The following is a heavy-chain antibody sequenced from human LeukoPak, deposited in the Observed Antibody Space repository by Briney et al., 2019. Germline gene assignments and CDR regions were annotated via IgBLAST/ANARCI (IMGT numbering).Heavy chain of an antibody. CDR1: GFTFSSYS. D-gene: IGHD2-21*02. CDR2: ISSSSYI. Sequence: GGSLRLSCAAAGFTFSSYSMNWVRQAPGKGLEWVSSISSSSYIYYADSVKGRFTISRDNAKNSLYLQMNSLRAEDTAVYYCARDPPFVVVTANESYWRQGTLVTVSS. J-gene: IGHJ4*02. V-gene: IGHV3-21*01. CDR3: ARDPPFVVVTANESY.